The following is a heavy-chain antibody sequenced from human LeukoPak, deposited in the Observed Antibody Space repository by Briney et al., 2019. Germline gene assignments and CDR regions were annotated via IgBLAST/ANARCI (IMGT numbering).Heavy chain of an antibody. J-gene: IGHJ4*02. V-gene: IGHV3-30*01. Sequence: GGSLRLSCAASGFTFSSYAMHRVRQAPGKGLEWVAVISYDGSNKYYADSVKGRFTISRDNSKNTLYLQMNSLRAEDTAVYYCARASPTRRYDSSGYYYVGYFDYWGQGTLVTVSS. CDR1: GFTFSSYA. CDR3: ARASPTRRYDSSGYYYVGYFDY. D-gene: IGHD3-22*01. CDR2: ISYDGSNK.